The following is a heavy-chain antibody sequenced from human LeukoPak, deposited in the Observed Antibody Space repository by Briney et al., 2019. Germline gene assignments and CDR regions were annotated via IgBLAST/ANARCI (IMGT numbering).Heavy chain of an antibody. V-gene: IGHV3-23*01. Sequence: GGSLRLSCAASGFTFSSYAMSWVRQAPGKGLEWVSAISGSGGSTYYADSVKGRFTISRDNSKNTLYLQMNSLRAEDTAVYYCAKGRRWDCSGGSCYSYFDYRGQGTLVTVSS. J-gene: IGHJ4*02. CDR2: ISGSGGST. D-gene: IGHD2-15*01. CDR1: GFTFSSYA. CDR3: AKGRRWDCSGGSCYSYFDY.